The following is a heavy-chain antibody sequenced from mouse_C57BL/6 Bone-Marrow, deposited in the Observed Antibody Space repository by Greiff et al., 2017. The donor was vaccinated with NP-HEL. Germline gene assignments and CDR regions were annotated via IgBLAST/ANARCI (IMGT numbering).Heavy chain of an antibody. J-gene: IGHJ1*03. Sequence: QVQLQQSGPELVRPGASVKISCKAPGYTFTSHWMQWVRQRPGQGLEWIGEIFPGSGSTYYNEKFKGKATLTVDTSSSTAYMQLSSLTSEDSAVYFCARSHITTVVAPSYWYFDVWGTGTTVTVSS. CDR2: IFPGSGST. V-gene: IGHV1-56*01. CDR3: ARSHITTVVAPSYWYFDV. D-gene: IGHD1-1*01. CDR1: GYTFTSHW.